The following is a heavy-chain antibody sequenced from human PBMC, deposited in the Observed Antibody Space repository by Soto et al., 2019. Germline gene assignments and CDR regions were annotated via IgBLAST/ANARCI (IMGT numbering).Heavy chain of an antibody. J-gene: IGHJ6*03. CDR3: ARGNERITIFGVVIDRGDMDV. CDR1: GFTFSSYS. V-gene: IGHV3-48*01. CDR2: ISSSSSTI. Sequence: EVQLVESGGGLVQPGGSLRLSCAASGFTFSSYSMNWVRQAPGKGLEWVSYISSSSSTIYYADSVKGRFTISRDNAKNSLYLQMNGLRAEDTAVYYCARGNERITIFGVVIDRGDMDVWGKGTTVTVSS. D-gene: IGHD3-3*01.